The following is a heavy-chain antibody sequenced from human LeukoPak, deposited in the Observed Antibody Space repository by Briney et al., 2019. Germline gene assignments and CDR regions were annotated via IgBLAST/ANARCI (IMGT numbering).Heavy chain of an antibody. CDR1: GFTFSSYN. CDR3: STYQGSGWYPDP. J-gene: IGHJ5*02. D-gene: IGHD6-19*01. CDR2: ITSSSTYI. Sequence: GGSLRLSCAASGFTFSSYNMNWVRQAPGKGLEWVSSITSSSTYIYYADSVKGRFTISRDNAKNSLYLQMNSLRAEDTAVYYCSTYQGSGWYPDPWGQGTLVTVSS. V-gene: IGHV3-21*01.